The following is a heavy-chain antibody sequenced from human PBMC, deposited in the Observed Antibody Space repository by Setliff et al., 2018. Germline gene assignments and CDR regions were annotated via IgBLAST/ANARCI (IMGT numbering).Heavy chain of an antibody. J-gene: IGHJ6*03. CDR3: HKSVPPRYHYFYMDV. V-gene: IGHV3-23*01. Sequence: PGGSLRLSCAASGFTLSTYAMSWVRQAPGKGLEWVSSISDSSGSTYYADAVKCRLTISRDNSKNTLYLQMNSLRADDTAVYYCHKSVPPRYHYFYMDVWGKGTTVTVSS. D-gene: IGHD3-9*01. CDR1: GFTLSTYA. CDR2: ISDSSGST.